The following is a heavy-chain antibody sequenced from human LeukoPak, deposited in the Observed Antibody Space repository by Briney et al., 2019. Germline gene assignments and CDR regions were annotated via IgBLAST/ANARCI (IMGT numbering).Heavy chain of an antibody. D-gene: IGHD5-12*01. CDR3: ARGYSGYDKKDYYHYYYMDV. Sequence: PSETLSLTCTVSGGSISSYYWSWIRQPPGKGLEWIGYIYYSGSAYYNPSLKSRVTISADRPKNQFSLKLTSVTAADTAVYYCARGYSGYDKKDYYHYYYMDVWGKGTAVTVSS. CDR2: IYYSGSA. J-gene: IGHJ6*03. CDR1: GGSISSYY. V-gene: IGHV4-59*12.